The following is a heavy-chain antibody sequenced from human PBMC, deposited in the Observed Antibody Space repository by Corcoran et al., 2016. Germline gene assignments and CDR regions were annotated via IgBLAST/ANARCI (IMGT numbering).Heavy chain of an antibody. J-gene: IGHJ4*02. D-gene: IGHD2-2*01. CDR3: AKLRTSARVVVPAAIDY. Sequence: EVQLLESGGGLVQPGGSLRLSCAASGFTFSSYAMSWVRQAPGKGLEWVSAISGSGGSTYYAASVKGRFTISRDNSKNTLYLQMNSLRAEDTAVYYWAKLRTSARVVVPAAIDYWGQGTLVTVSS. CDR2: ISGSGGST. CDR1: GFTFSSYA. V-gene: IGHV3-23*01.